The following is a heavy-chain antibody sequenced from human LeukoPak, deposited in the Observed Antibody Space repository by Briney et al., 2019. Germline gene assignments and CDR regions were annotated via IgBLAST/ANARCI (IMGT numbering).Heavy chain of an antibody. V-gene: IGHV3-23*01. J-gene: IGHJ4*02. CDR1: GFTFSNYA. Sequence: PGGSLRLSCAASGFTFSNYAMSWVRQAPGKELEWVSSIGSNTYYADSVKGRFTISRDNSKKTLYLQMNSLRAEDSAVYYCANSGVYGGHAETHYWGQGTLVTVSS. D-gene: IGHD4-23*01. CDR2: IGSNT. CDR3: ANSGVYGGHAETHY.